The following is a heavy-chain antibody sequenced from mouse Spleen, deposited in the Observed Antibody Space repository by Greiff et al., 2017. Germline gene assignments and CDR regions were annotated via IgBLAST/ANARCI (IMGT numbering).Heavy chain of an antibody. D-gene: IGHD6-2*01. Sequence: QVQLKQPGAELVMPGASVKLSCKASGYTFTSYWMHWVKQRPGQGLEWIGEIDPSDSYTNYNQKFKGKATLTVDKSSSTAYMQLSSLTSEDSAVYYCARRMSRAMDYWGQGTSVTVSS. CDR1: GYTFTSYW. J-gene: IGHJ4*01. CDR2: IDPSDSYT. V-gene: IGHV1-69*01. CDR3: ARRMSRAMDY.